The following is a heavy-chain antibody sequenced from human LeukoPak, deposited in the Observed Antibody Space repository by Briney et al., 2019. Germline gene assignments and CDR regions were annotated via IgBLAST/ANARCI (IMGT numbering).Heavy chain of an antibody. Sequence: SQTLSLTCTVSGGSISIGDYSWTWTRQTPGQGLEWIGNIYNTGSTHFNPSLRSRLSLSLDTSKNQFSLKLNSVTAADTAVYYCARGYSDYSLGYWGQGSLVIVSS. CDR2: IYNTGST. V-gene: IGHV4-30-4*01. CDR3: ARGYSDYSLGY. J-gene: IGHJ4*02. D-gene: IGHD4-11*01. CDR1: GGSISIGDYS.